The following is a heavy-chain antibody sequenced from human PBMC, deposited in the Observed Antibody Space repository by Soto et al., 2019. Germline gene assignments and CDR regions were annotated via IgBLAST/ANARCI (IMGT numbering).Heavy chain of an antibody. CDR1: GFTFSNYW. D-gene: IGHD1-26*01. V-gene: IGHV3-74*01. Sequence: GGSLRLSCVASGFTFSNYWMYWVRQAPGKGLVWVSRLHNDGRIATYADSVKGRFTISRDIAKNTLYLQMDGLRAEDTAMYYCARGRGSFYLDFWGQGTLVTVSS. CDR3: ARGRGSFYLDF. CDR2: LHNDGRIA. J-gene: IGHJ4*02.